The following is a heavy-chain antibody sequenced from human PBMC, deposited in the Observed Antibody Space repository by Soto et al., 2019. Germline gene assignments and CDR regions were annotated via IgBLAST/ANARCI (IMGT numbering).Heavy chain of an antibody. J-gene: IGHJ4*02. Sequence: EVQLVESGGGLVQPGGSLRLSCAASGFTFSSYSMNWVRHAPGKGLEWVSYISSSSSTIYYADSVKGRFTISRDNAKNSLYLQMNSLRAEDTAVYYCARDLNLGSFDYWGQGTLVTVSS. CDR1: GFTFSSYS. V-gene: IGHV3-48*01. CDR2: ISSSSSTI. CDR3: ARDLNLGSFDY.